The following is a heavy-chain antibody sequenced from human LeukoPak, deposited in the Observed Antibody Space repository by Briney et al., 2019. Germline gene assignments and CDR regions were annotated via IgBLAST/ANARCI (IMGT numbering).Heavy chain of an antibody. CDR2: IYYSGSI. D-gene: IGHD2-15*01. J-gene: IGHJ4*02. CDR3: ARQRGYCSGGSCYGMFDY. CDR1: GGSISSSNYY. Sequence: PSETLSLTCTVSGGSISSSNYYWGWIRQPPGKGLEWIGSIYYSGSIYYNPSLKSRVTISVDTSKNQFSLKLTSVPAADTAVHYCARQRGYCSGGSCYGMFDYWGQGTLVTVSS. V-gene: IGHV4-39*01.